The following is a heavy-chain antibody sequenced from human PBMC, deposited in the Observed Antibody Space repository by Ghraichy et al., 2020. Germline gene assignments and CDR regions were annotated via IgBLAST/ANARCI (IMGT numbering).Heavy chain of an antibody. D-gene: IGHD3-16*01. Sequence: LSLTCAASGFTFSSYAMHWVRQAPGKGLEWVAVISYDGSNKYYADSVKGRFTISRDNSKNTLYLQMNSLRAEDTAVYYCARDYDGDYWGQGTLVTVSS. CDR2: ISYDGSNK. CDR3: ARDYDGDY. V-gene: IGHV3-30-3*01. CDR1: GFTFSSYA. J-gene: IGHJ4*02.